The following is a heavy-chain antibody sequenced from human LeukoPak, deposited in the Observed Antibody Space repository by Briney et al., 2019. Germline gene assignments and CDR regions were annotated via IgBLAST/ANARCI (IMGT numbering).Heavy chain of an antibody. Sequence: GGSLRLSCAASGFAFSSYAMSWVRQAPGKGLEWVSAISGSGGSTYYADYVKGRFTISRDNSKDTLYLQMNSLRAEDTAVYYCAKGRRPYYYDSSGYFPFDYWGQGTLVTVSS. D-gene: IGHD3-22*01. CDR1: GFAFSSYA. CDR3: AKGRRPYYYDSSGYFPFDY. V-gene: IGHV3-23*01. J-gene: IGHJ4*02. CDR2: ISGSGGST.